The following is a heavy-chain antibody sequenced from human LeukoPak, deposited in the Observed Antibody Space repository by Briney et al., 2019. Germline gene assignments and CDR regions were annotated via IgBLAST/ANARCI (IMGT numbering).Heavy chain of an antibody. J-gene: IGHJ4*02. CDR3: ARESYGDYVLD. CDR2: ISYDGSNK. Sequence: GGSLRLSCAASGFTFSNYAMHWVRQAPGKGLEWVAVISYDGSNKYYADSVKGRFTISRDNSKNTLYLQMNSLRAEDTAVYYCARESYGDYVLDWGQGTLVTVSS. V-gene: IGHV3-30-3*01. D-gene: IGHD4-17*01. CDR1: GFTFSNYA.